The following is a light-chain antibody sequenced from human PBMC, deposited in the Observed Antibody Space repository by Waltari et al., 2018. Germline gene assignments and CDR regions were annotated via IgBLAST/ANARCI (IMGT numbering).Light chain of an antibody. Sequence: NFMLTQPHSVSESPGKTVTLSCTGSSGSIARHYVQWYQQRPGSAPTTVIYEDNQRPSGVPDRFSGSIDSSSNSASLTISGLKTEDEADYYCQSSDSSTWVFGGGTKLTVL. CDR1: SGSIARHY. CDR2: EDN. J-gene: IGLJ3*02. CDR3: QSSDSSTWV. V-gene: IGLV6-57*02.